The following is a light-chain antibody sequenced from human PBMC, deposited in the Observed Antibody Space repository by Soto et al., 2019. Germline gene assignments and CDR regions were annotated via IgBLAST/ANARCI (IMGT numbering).Light chain of an antibody. CDR1: SSNIGAGYD. CDR3: QSYDTSLSVV. CDR2: ANS. J-gene: IGLJ2*01. Sequence: QSVLTQPPSVSGAPGQRVTGSCTGSSSNIGAGYDVHWYQQLPGTAPKLLIYANSNRPSGVPDRFSGSKSGTSASLAITGLQAEDEADYYCQSYDTSLSVVFGGATKLTVL. V-gene: IGLV1-40*01.